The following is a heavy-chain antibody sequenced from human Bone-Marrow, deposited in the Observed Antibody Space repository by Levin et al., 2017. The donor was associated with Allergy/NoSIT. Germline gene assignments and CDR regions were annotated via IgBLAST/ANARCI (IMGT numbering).Heavy chain of an antibody. D-gene: IGHD2-15*01. CDR3: ARAVAVDYYYYYYMDV. Sequence: ASETLSLTCTVSGGSISSYYWSWIRQPPGKGLEWIGYIYYSGSTNYNPSLKSRVTISVDTSKNQFSLKLSSVTAADTAVYYCARAVAVDYYYYYYMDVWGKGTTVTVSS. CDR1: GGSISSYY. CDR2: IYYSGST. V-gene: IGHV4-59*01. J-gene: IGHJ6*03.